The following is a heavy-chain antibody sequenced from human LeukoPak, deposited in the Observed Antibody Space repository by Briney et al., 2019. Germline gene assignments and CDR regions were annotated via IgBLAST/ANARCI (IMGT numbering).Heavy chain of an antibody. CDR2: INSDGSST. J-gene: IGHJ4*02. CDR3: AIQNHYSLDY. CDR1: GFTFSNYW. V-gene: IGHV3-74*01. D-gene: IGHD2-21*01. Sequence: GGSLRLSCAAYGFTFSNYWVHWVRQAPGKGLVWVSRINSDGSSTNYAESVKGRFTISRDDAKYTRYLQVNNLRAEDTAGYYCAIQNHYSLDYWGQGTLVTVSS.